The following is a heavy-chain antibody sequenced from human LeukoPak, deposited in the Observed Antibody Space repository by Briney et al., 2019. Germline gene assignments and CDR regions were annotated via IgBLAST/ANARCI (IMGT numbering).Heavy chain of an antibody. CDR1: GYTFTSYY. Sequence: ASVKVSCKASGYTFTSYYMHWVRQAPGQGLEWMGIINPSGGSTSYAQKFQGRVTMTRDTSTSTVYMELSSLRSEDTAVYYCARDDRAYYDILTGHSFGLFDCWGQGTLVTVSS. J-gene: IGHJ4*02. V-gene: IGHV1-46*01. D-gene: IGHD3-9*01. CDR2: INPSGGST. CDR3: ARDDRAYYDILTGHSFGLFDC.